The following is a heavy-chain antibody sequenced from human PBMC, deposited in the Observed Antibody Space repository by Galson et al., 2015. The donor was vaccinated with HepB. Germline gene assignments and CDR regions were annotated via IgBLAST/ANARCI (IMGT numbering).Heavy chain of an antibody. CDR3: ASRYYGSGRQS. CDR2: ISSSSSTI. J-gene: IGHJ4*02. Sequence: SLRLSCAASGFTFSSYSMNWVRQAPGKGLEWVSYISSSSSTIYYADSVKGRFTISRDNAKNSLYLQMNSLRAEDTAVYYCASRYYGSGRQSWGQGTLVTVSS. V-gene: IGHV3-48*04. D-gene: IGHD3-10*01. CDR1: GFTFSSYS.